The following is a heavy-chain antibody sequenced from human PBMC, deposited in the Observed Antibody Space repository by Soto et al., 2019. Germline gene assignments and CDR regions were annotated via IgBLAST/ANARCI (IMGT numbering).Heavy chain of an antibody. V-gene: IGHV3-33*01. CDR2: IWDDGSDK. D-gene: IGHD2-15*01. J-gene: IGHJ6*02. CDR1: AFTFSTYV. Sequence: GGSLRLSCEASAFTFSTYVIHWVRQAPGKGLEWVAIIWDDGSDKYYGDSVKGRFTISRDNSKNTVYLQMNTLRAEDTAVYYCARMVGHYYGMDVWGRGTTITVSS. CDR3: ARMVGHYYGMDV.